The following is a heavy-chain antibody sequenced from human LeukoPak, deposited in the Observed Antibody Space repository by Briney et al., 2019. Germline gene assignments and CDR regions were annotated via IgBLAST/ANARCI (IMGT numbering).Heavy chain of an antibody. CDR2: ISSSSSYI. J-gene: IGHJ4*02. CDR3: ASLITIVRGAIDY. Sequence: GGSLRLSCAASGFTLSSYSMNWVRQAPGKGLEWVSSISSSSSYIYYADSVKGRFTISRDNAKNSLYLQMNSLRAEDTAVYYCASLITIVRGAIDYWGQGTLVTVSS. V-gene: IGHV3-21*03. CDR1: GFTLSSYS. D-gene: IGHD3-10*01.